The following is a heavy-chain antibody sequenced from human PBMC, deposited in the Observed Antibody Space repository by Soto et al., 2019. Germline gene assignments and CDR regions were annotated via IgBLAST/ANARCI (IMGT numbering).Heavy chain of an antibody. CDR1: GFTFSSYS. CDR2: ISSSSSTI. Sequence: GGSLRLSCAASGFTFSSYSMNWVRQAPGKGLEWVSYISSSSSTIYYADSVKGRFTISRDNAKNSLYLQMNSLRDEDTAVYYCARVASGRSSWYYFDYWGQGTLVTVSS. V-gene: IGHV3-48*02. CDR3: ARVASGRSSWYYFDY. D-gene: IGHD6-13*01. J-gene: IGHJ4*02.